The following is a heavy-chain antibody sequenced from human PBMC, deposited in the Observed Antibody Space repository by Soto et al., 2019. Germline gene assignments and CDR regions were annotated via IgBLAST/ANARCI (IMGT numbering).Heavy chain of an antibody. CDR1: GYTFPSYG. D-gene: IGHD3-10*01. CDR3: ARHITFGRGVSQNNWFDP. Sequence: ASVKVSCKASGYTFPSYGISWVRQAPAHGLEWMGWISAYNGNTNCAQKLQGRATMTTATSTSTAYMELRSLRSDDTAVYYCARHITFGRGVSQNNWFDPWGQGTLVTVST. V-gene: IGHV1-18*04. CDR2: ISAYNGNT. J-gene: IGHJ5*02.